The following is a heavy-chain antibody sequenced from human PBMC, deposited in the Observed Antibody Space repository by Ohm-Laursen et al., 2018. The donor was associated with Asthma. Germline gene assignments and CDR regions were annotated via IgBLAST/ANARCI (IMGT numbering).Heavy chain of an antibody. CDR2: IHYSGST. CDR3: ARGTFYYESTGYYFFDH. Sequence: TLSLTCTVSGGSISSGHYYWTWIRQHPGKGLEWIGNIHYSGSTIYNPSLESRLTISIDTSKNQFSLKLSPVTAADTAVYYCARGTFYYESTGYYFFDHWGQGALVTVSS. V-gene: IGHV4-31*03. CDR1: GGSISSGHYY. D-gene: IGHD3-22*01. J-gene: IGHJ4*02.